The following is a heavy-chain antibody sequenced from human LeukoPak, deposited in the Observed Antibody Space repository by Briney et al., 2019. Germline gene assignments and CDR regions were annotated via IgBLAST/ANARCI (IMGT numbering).Heavy chain of an antibody. D-gene: IGHD6-13*01. V-gene: IGHV4-34*01. CDR3: ARGQQESFDY. CDR1: GGSFSGYY. Sequence: ETLSLTCAVYGGSFSGYYWSWIRQPPGKGLEWIGEINHSGSTNYNPSLKSRVTISVDTSKNQFSLKLSSVTAADTAVYYCARGQQESFDYWGQGTLVTVSS. J-gene: IGHJ4*02. CDR2: INHSGST.